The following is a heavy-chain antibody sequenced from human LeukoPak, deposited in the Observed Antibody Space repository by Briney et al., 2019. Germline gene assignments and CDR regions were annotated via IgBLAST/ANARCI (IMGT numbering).Heavy chain of an antibody. V-gene: IGHV1-69*04. CDR1: GGTFSSYA. CDR3: ASDGPSRGDDTTTPFDSY. J-gene: IGHJ4*02. CDR2: IIPILGIA. Sequence: GASVKVSCKASGGTFSSYAISWVRQAPGQGLEWMGRIIPILGIANYAQKFQGRVTITADKSTSTAYMELSSLRSEDTAVYYCASDGPSRGDDTTTPFDSYWGQGTLVTVSS. D-gene: IGHD2-21*02.